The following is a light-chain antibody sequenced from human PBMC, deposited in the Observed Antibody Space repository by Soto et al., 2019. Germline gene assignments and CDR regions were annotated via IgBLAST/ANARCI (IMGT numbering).Light chain of an antibody. J-gene: IGKJ2*01. Sequence: DIQMTQSPSTLSASVGDRVTITCRASQSISSWLAWYQQKPGKAPKLLIYKASSLESGVPSRFSGSGSGTEFTLTISSLQPDDFATYYCQQYNSQYTFGQGTKLESK. V-gene: IGKV1-5*03. CDR3: QQYNSQYT. CDR2: KAS. CDR1: QSISSW.